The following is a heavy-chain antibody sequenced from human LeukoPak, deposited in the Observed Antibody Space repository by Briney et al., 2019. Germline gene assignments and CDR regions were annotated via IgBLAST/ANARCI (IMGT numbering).Heavy chain of an antibody. CDR2: INHSGST. CDR1: GGSFSGYY. J-gene: IGHJ5*02. Sequence: PSETLSLTCAVYGGSFSGYYWSWIRQPPGKGLEWIGEINHSGSTNYNPSPKSRVTISVDTSKNQFSLKLSSVTAADTAVYYCARVAVAGYYNWFDPWGQGTLVTVSS. V-gene: IGHV4-34*01. D-gene: IGHD6-19*01. CDR3: ARVAVAGYYNWFDP.